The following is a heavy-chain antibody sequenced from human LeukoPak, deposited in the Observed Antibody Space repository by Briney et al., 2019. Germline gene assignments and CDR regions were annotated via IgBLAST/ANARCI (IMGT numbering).Heavy chain of an antibody. CDR1: GGSISSSSYY. CDR3: ATSYYSTYSPFDY. D-gene: IGHD2/OR15-2a*01. J-gene: IGHJ4*02. V-gene: IGHV4-39*07. Sequence: SETLSLTCTVSGGSISSSSYYWGWIRQPPGKGLEWIGTIYHSGSTYYNPSLKSRVTLSVDTSKNQFSLKLSSVTAADTAVYYCATSYYSTYSPFDYWGQGTLVTVSS. CDR2: IYHSGST.